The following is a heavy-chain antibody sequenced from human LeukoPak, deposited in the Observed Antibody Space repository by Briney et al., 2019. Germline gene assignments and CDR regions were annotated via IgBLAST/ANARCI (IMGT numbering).Heavy chain of an antibody. Sequence: GGSLRLSCAASGFTFSSYGMHWVRQAPGKGLEWVAFVRYDGSNKYYADSVKGRFTISRDNSKNTVYLQMNSLRAEDTAVYYCAKYDILTGTQKEWGQGTLVTVSS. D-gene: IGHD3-9*01. J-gene: IGHJ4*02. CDR2: VRYDGSNK. V-gene: IGHV3-30*02. CDR1: GFTFSSYG. CDR3: AKYDILTGTQKE.